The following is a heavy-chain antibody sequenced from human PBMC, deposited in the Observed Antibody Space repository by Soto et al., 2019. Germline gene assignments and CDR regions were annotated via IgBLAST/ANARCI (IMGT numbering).Heavy chain of an antibody. CDR3: ARGPSAAAPLSDWYFDL. CDR2: IASTSWNI. CDR1: GFTFSGYS. J-gene: IGHJ2*01. Sequence: EVQLVESGGGLVKPGGSLRLSCAASGFTFSGYSMNWVRQAPGKGLEWVSYIASTSWNIYYADTVKGRFTISRDNAKNSLYLQMNSLRDEDTAVYYCARGPSAAAPLSDWYFDLWGRGTVVTVSS. V-gene: IGHV3-21*05. D-gene: IGHD2-2*01.